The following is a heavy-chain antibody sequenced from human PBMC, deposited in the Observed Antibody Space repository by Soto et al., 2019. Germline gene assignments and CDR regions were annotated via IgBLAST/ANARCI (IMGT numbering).Heavy chain of an antibody. CDR3: ARPSGYRYGYFDYHYGMDF. J-gene: IGHJ6*02. Sequence: PSETLSLTCTVSGGSISSYYWSWIRQPPGKGLEWIGYIYYSGSTNYNPSLKSRVTISVDTSKNQFSLKLSSVTAADTAVYYCARPSGYRYGYFDYHYGMDFWGRGTTVIVSS. V-gene: IGHV4-59*01. CDR2: IYYSGST. D-gene: IGHD5-18*01. CDR1: GGSISSYY.